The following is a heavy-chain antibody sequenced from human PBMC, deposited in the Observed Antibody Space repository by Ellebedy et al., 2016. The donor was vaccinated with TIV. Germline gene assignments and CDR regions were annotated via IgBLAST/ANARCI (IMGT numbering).Heavy chain of an antibody. D-gene: IGHD3-10*01. V-gene: IGHV5-51*01. CDR3: APRGSGAYNLGY. CDR1: GYSFTTYW. Sequence: GESLKISCKGSGYSFTTYWIGWVRQMPRKGREWMGIIYPGDSATRHSPSFQGQVTISADKSISTAYLQWSSLKASDTAMYYCAPRGSGAYNLGYWGQGTLVTGSS. J-gene: IGHJ4*02. CDR2: IYPGDSAT.